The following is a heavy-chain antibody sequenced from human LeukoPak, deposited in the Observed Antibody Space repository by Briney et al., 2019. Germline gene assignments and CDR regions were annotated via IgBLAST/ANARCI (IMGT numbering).Heavy chain of an antibody. J-gene: IGHJ4*02. CDR1: GYTFTGYY. D-gene: IGHD6-19*01. CDR3: ATLDIAVAGIGRAECPDY. Sequence: SVTLSCKASGYTFTGYYMHSVRQAPGQGLEWMGWINPNSGGTNYAQKFQGRVTMTRDTSISTAYMELSRLRSDDTAVYYCATLDIAVAGIGRAECPDYWGQGTLVTVSS. CDR2: INPNSGGT. V-gene: IGHV1-2*02.